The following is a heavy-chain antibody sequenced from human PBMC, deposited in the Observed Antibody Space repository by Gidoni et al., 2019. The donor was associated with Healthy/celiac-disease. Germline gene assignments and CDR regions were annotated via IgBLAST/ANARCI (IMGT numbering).Heavy chain of an antibody. V-gene: IGHV1-69*01. J-gene: IGHJ6*03. D-gene: IGHD2-15*01. CDR3: ARAPGYCSGGSCYSFFYYHYYMDV. Sequence: QVQLVQSGAEVKKPGSSVKVSCKASGGTFSSYAISWVRQAPGQGLEWMGGIIPIFGTANYAQKFQGRVTITADESTSTAYMELSSLRSEDTAVYYCARAPGYCSGGSCYSFFYYHYYMDVWGKGTTVTVSS. CDR1: GGTFSSYA. CDR2: IIPIFGTA.